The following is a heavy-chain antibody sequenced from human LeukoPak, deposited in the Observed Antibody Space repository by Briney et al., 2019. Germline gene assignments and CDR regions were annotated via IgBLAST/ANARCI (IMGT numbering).Heavy chain of an antibody. CDR1: GFTFSSYA. CDR3: ARDSDYYGSGSYYSLGMDV. D-gene: IGHD3-10*01. J-gene: IGHJ6*04. Sequence: GGSLRLSCAASGFTFSSYAMHWDRQAPGKGLEWVAVISYDGSNKYYADSVKGRFTISRDNSKNTLYLQMNSLRAEDTAVYYCARDSDYYGSGSYYSLGMDVWGKGTTVTVSS. V-gene: IGHV3-30*04. CDR2: ISYDGSNK.